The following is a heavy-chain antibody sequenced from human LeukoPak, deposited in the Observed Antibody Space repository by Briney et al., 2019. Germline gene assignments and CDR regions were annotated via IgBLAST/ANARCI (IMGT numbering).Heavy chain of an antibody. D-gene: IGHD5-12*01. CDR2: ISYDGSNK. CDR1: GFTFSSYG. Sequence: GGSLRLSCAASGFTFSSYGMHWVRQAPGKGLEWVAVISYDGSNKYYADSVKGRFTISRDNSKNTLYLQMNSLRAEDTAVYYCARVPHRGVATIINFDYWGQGTLVTVSS. J-gene: IGHJ4*02. V-gene: IGHV3-30*03. CDR3: ARVPHRGVATIINFDY.